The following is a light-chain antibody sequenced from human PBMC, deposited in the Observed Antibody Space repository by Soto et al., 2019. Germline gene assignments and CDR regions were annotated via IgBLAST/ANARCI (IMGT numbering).Light chain of an antibody. V-gene: IGKV3-11*01. CDR2: DAY. J-gene: IGKJ5*01. CDR1: QSFRGL. Sequence: EVVWTHSPVTLSLSPGERATLSCRASQSFRGLLAWYQQKPGQAPRLLIYDAYNRATGIPPRFSGSGSGTDFTLTISGLEPEDSAVYYCQQRHMWPITFGQGTRL. CDR3: QQRHMWPIT.